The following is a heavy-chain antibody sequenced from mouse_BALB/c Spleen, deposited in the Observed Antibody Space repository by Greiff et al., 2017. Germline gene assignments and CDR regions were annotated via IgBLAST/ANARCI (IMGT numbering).Heavy chain of an antibody. CDR3: ARRGSSYAMDY. CDR1: GFTFTDYY. V-gene: IGHV7-3*02. Sequence: DVHLVESGGGLVQPGGSLRLSCATSGFTFTDYYMSWVRQPPGKALEWLGFIRNKANGYTTEYSASVKGRFTISRDNSQSILYLQMNTLRAEDSATYYCARRGSSYAMDYWGQGTSVTVSS. J-gene: IGHJ4*01. CDR2: IRNKANGYTT. D-gene: IGHD1-1*01.